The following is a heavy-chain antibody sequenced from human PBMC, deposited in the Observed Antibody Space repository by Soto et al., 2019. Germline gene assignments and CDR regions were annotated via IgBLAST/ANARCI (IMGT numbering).Heavy chain of an antibody. CDR2: INPNSGGT. CDR3: ARGFLEWLRDQKPKNYYYYYGMDV. J-gene: IGHJ6*02. CDR1: GYTYTGYY. Sequence: GASVKVSCKASGYTYTGYYMHWVRQAPGQGLEWMGWINPNSGGTNYAQKFQGWVTMTRDTSISTAYMELSRLRSDDTAVYYCARGFLEWLRDQKPKNYYYYYGMDVWGQGTTVTVSS. V-gene: IGHV1-2*04. D-gene: IGHD3-3*01.